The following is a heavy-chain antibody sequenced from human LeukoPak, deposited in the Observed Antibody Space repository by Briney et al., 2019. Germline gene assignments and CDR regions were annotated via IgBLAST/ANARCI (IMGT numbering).Heavy chain of an antibody. D-gene: IGHD6-6*01. V-gene: IGHV3-48*02. Sequence: PGGSLRLSCAASGFTFNSYNMNWVRQAPGKGLEWVSYISSSSSTIYYADSVKGRFTISRDSAKTSLFLQMNSLRDEDTAVYYCARAYSSSSGRDAFDSWGLGTLVTASS. CDR3: ARAYSSSSGRDAFDS. J-gene: IGHJ3*02. CDR2: ISSSSSTI. CDR1: GFTFNSYN.